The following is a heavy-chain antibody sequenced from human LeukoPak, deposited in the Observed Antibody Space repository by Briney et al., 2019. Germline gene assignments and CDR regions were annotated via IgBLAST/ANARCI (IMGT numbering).Heavy chain of an antibody. D-gene: IGHD4-17*01. J-gene: IGHJ4*02. Sequence: GGSLRLSCAASGFIFSSYEMNWVRQAPGKGLEWVSYISSSGSTIYYADSVKGRFTISRDNAKNSLYLQMNSLRAEDTAVYYCARNYGDYIAYYFDYWGQGTLVTVSS. V-gene: IGHV3-48*03. CDR1: GFIFSSYE. CDR3: ARNYGDYIAYYFDY. CDR2: ISSSGSTI.